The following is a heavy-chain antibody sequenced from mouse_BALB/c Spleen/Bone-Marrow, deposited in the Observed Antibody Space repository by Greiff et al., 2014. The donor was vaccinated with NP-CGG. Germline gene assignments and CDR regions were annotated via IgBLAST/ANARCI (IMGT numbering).Heavy chain of an antibody. CDR2: ISYSGST. CDR3: ARYYYGSSAYAMDY. J-gene: IGHJ4*01. Sequence: EVKLVESGPGLVKPSQSLSLTCTVTGYSITSDYAWNWIRQFPGNKLEWMGYISYSGSTSYNPSLKSRISITRDTSKNQFFLQLNSVTTEDTATYHCARYYYGSSAYAMDYWGQGTSVTVSS. D-gene: IGHD1-1*01. V-gene: IGHV3-2*02. CDR1: GYSITSDYA.